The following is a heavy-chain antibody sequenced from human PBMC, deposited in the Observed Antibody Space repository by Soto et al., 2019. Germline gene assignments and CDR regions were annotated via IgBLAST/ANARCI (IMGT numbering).Heavy chain of an antibody. CDR2: ISYDGSNK. Sequence: QVQLVESGGGVVQPGRSLRLSCAASGFTFSSYGMHWVRQAPGKGLEWVAVISYDGSNKYYADSVKGRFTISRDNSKNTLYLQMNSLRAEDTAVYYCAKATHIDLYYDSPDVWGQGTTVTGSS. V-gene: IGHV3-30*18. J-gene: IGHJ6*02. CDR1: GFTFSSYG. D-gene: IGHD3-3*01. CDR3: AKATHIDLYYDSPDV.